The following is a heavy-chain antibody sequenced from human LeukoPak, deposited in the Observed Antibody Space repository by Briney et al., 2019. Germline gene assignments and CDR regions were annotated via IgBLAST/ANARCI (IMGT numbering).Heavy chain of an antibody. J-gene: IGHJ4*02. CDR2: ISYDGSNK. CDR1: GFTFSSYG. V-gene: IGHV3-30*03. CDR3: ARGLRMSYYGIDY. D-gene: IGHD1-26*01. Sequence: GGSLRLSCAASGFTFSSYGMHWVRQAPGKGLEWVAVISYDGSNKYYADSVKGRFTISRDNSKNTLYLQMNSLRAEDTAVYYCARGLRMSYYGIDYWGQGTLVTVSS.